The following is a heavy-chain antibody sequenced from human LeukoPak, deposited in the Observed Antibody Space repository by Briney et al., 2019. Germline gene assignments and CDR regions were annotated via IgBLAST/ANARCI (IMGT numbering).Heavy chain of an antibody. CDR1: GFTSSSYG. J-gene: IGHJ3*02. CDR2: ISYDGSNK. D-gene: IGHD3-10*01. Sequence: GGSLRLSCAASGFTSSSYGMHWVRQAPGKGLEWVAVISYDGSNKYYADSVKGRFTISRDNSKNTLYLQMNSLRAEDTAVYYCAKNYYGSGSYYISAFDIWGQGTMVTVSS. CDR3: AKNYYGSGSYYISAFDI. V-gene: IGHV3-30*18.